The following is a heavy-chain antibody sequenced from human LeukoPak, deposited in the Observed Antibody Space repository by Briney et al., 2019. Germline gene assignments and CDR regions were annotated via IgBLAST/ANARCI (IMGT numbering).Heavy chain of an antibody. CDR2: IKQDGSEK. V-gene: IGHV3-7*01. CDR3: AREDIVVVPAAIGVNY. Sequence: GRSLRLSCAASGFTFSSYWMSWVRQAPGRGLEWVANIKQDGSEKYYVDSVKGRFTISRDNAKNSLYLQMNSLRAEDTAVYYCAREDIVVVPAAIGVNYWGQGTVVSVSS. CDR1: GFTFSSYW. D-gene: IGHD2-2*02. J-gene: IGHJ4*02.